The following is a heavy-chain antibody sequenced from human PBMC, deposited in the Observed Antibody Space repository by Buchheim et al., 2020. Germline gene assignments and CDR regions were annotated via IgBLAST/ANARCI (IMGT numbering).Heavy chain of an antibody. CDR2: IYYSGST. CDR1: GGSISSGGYY. J-gene: IGHJ5*02. V-gene: IGHV4-31*03. Sequence: QVQLQESGPGLVKPSQTLSLTCTVSGGSISSGGYYWSWIRQHPGKGLEWIGYIYYSGSTYYNPSLKSRGTISVDTSKNQFSLKLSSVTAADTAVYYCARDLVNYYDSSGYYSGVGWFDPWGQGTL. CDR3: ARDLVNYYDSSGYYSGVGWFDP. D-gene: IGHD3-22*01.